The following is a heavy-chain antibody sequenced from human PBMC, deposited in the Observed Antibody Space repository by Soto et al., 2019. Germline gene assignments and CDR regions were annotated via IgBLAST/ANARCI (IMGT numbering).Heavy chain of an antibody. CDR3: ARGLYCSGGSCYSSLNWFDP. V-gene: IGHV1-69*02. CDR1: GGTFSSYT. J-gene: IGHJ5*02. D-gene: IGHD2-15*01. CDR2: IIPILGIA. Sequence: SVKVSCKASGGTFSSYTISWVRQAPGQGLEWMGRIIPILGIANYAQKFQGRVTITADKSTSTAYMELSSLRSEDTAVYYCARGLYCSGGSCYSSLNWFDPWGQGTLVTVSS.